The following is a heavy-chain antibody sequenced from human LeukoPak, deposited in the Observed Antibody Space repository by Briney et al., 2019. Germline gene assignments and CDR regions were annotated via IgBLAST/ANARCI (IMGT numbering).Heavy chain of an antibody. J-gene: IGHJ3*02. CDR1: GYTFTSYY. CDR3: ARTTHYDEGWDDT. V-gene: IGHV1-46*01. Sequence: ASVKVSCKASGYTFTSYYMHWVRQAPGQGLEWMGIINPSGGSTSYAQKFQGRVTMTRDTSTSTAYMELRSLRSDDTAVYYCARTTHYDEGWDDTWGQGTMVTVSS. D-gene: IGHD4-17*01. CDR2: INPSGGST.